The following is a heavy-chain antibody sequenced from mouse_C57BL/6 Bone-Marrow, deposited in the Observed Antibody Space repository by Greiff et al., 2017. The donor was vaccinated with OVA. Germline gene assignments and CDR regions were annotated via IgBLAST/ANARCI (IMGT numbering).Heavy chain of an antibody. CDR1: GYTFTSYW. CDR3: ARYYYVSSSYYAMDY. J-gene: IGHJ4*01. CDR2: IDPSDSYT. V-gene: IGHV1-69*01. D-gene: IGHD1-1*01. Sequence: VQLQQPGAELVMPGASVKLSCKASGYTFTSYWMHWVKQRPGQGLEWIGEIDPSDSYTNYNQKFKGKSTLTVAKSSITAYLHLSILTSADSAVYYCARYYYVSSSYYAMDYWGQGTSVTVSS.